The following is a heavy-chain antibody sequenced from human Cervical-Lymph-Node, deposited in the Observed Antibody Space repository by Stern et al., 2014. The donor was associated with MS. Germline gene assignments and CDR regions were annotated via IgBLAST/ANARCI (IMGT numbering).Heavy chain of an antibody. CDR3: ARGDRGPATLLFFQH. D-gene: IGHD2-15*01. CDR1: GFTFSSYS. J-gene: IGHJ1*01. Sequence: EVQLLESGGGLVKPGGSLRLSCAASGFTFSSYSMNWVRQAPGKGLEWVSSIDSSSDYIYYADSLRGRFTISRDNAKNSLFLQMNSLRVEDTAVYYCARGDRGPATLLFFQHWGQGTLLTVSS. CDR2: IDSSSDYI. V-gene: IGHV3-21*01.